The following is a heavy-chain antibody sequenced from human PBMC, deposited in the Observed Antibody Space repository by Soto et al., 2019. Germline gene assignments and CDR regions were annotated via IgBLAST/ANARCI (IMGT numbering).Heavy chain of an antibody. CDR1: GFTSVKAW. J-gene: IGHJ6*02. CDR2: IKSKTDGGTT. Sequence: GGSLRLSCAASGFTSVKAWMSWVRKAPGKGREWVGRIKSKTDGGTTDYAAPVKGRFTISRDDSKNTLYLQMNSLKTEDTAVYYCTTAWYSSYYYYYGMDVWGQGTTVTVSS. V-gene: IGHV3-15*01. D-gene: IGHD5-18*01. CDR3: TTAWYSSYYYYYGMDV.